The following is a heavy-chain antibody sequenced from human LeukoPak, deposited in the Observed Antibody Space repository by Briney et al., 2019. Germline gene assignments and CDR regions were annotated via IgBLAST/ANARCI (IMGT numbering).Heavy chain of an antibody. CDR1: GYSISNGFY. J-gene: IGHJ4*02. Sequence: SETLSLTCTVSGYSISNGFYWGWIRQPPGKGLEWIGTISHTGSTYYNPPLKSRVTISVDTSMNQFSLKLSSVTAADTAVYYCARNFWTYYFDYWGQGTLVTVSS. D-gene: IGHD3/OR15-3a*01. CDR2: ISHTGST. CDR3: ARNFWTYYFDY. V-gene: IGHV4-38-2*02.